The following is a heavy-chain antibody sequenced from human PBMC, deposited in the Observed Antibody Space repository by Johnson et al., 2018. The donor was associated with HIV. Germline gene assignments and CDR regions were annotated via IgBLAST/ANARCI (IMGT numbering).Heavy chain of an antibody. Sequence: QMQLVESGGGVVQPGRSLRLSCAASGFTFSSYAMHWVRQAPGKGLEWVAVISYDGSNKYYVDSLKGRFTISRDNAKNSLYLQMNSLRAEDTAVYYCARVAVSTAAGGVPLDIWGPGTMVTVSA. CDR1: GFTFSSYA. J-gene: IGHJ3*02. D-gene: IGHD2-2*01. CDR2: ISYDGSNK. CDR3: ARVAVSTAAGGVPLDI. V-gene: IGHV3-30*04.